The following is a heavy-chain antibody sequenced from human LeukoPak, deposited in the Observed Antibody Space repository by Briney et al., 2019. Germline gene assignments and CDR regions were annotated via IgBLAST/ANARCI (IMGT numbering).Heavy chain of an antibody. Sequence: PSETLSVTCAVYGASRGNYYWNWIRQPPGKGLEWLGEIDERGRATYNPSLKSRLTISVDRSKNQFSLKLTSVIAADTAMYYCARPVYCSSTTCTSPLHIWGQGTMVIVSS. CDR3: ARPVYCSSTTCTSPLHI. D-gene: IGHD2-2*01. CDR2: IDERGRA. CDR1: GASRGNYY. J-gene: IGHJ3*02. V-gene: IGHV4-34*01.